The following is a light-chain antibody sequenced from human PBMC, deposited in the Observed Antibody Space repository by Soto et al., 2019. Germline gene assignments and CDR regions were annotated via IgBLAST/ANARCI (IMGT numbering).Light chain of an antibody. V-gene: IGKV3-11*01. CDR3: QQRSNWPLIT. J-gene: IGKJ5*01. Sequence: EIVLTQSPATLSLSPGERATLSCRASQSVSSYLAWYQQKPGQAPRLLIYDASNRATGIPARFSGSGSGTDFTLTISSLEPEDCAGYYCQQRSNWPLITFGQGTRLESK. CDR2: DAS. CDR1: QSVSSY.